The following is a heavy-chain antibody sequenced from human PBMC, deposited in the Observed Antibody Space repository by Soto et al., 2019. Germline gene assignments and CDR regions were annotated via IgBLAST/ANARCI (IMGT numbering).Heavy chain of an antibody. V-gene: IGHV1-8*01. CDR1: GYTFTSYD. Sequence: GASVKVSCKASGYTFTSYDINWVRQATGQGLEWMGWMNPNSGNTGYAQKFQGGVTMTRNTSISTAYMELSSLRSEDTAVYYCARGRSIAAAGTERVTAYWGQGTLVTVS. CDR3: ARGRSIAAAGTERVTAY. D-gene: IGHD6-13*01. CDR2: MNPNSGNT. J-gene: IGHJ4*02.